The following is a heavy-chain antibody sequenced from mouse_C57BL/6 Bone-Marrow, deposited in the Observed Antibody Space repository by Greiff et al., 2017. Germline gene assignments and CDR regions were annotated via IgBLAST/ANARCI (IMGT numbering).Heavy chain of an antibody. Sequence: QVQLQQSGAELVRPGTSVKLSCKASGYTFTSYWMHWVKQRPGQGLEWIGVIDPSDSYTNYNQKFKGKATLTVDTSSSTAYMQLSSLTSEDSAVYYCAREGYYGNPFAYWGQGTLGTVSA. V-gene: IGHV1-59*01. J-gene: IGHJ3*01. D-gene: IGHD1-1*01. CDR3: AREGYYGNPFAY. CDR1: GYTFTSYW. CDR2: IDPSDSYT.